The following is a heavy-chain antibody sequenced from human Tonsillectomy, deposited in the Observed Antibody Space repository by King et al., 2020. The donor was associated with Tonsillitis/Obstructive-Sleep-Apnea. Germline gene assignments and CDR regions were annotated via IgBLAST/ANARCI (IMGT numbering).Heavy chain of an antibody. CDR1: GYTFNNYG. CDR3: ARXGPSYXDLLXGXXPGXTXLXXXX. Sequence: QLVQSGAEVKKPGASVKVSCKASGYTFNNYGISWVRQAPGQGLEWVGWISAYNGYTNYAQKLQGRVTMTTDTSTGTAYMDLRSLRSDDTAVYYCARXGPSYXDLLXGXXPGXTXLXXXXXXQGTLVTVSS. J-gene: IGHJ4*02. V-gene: IGHV1-18*01. D-gene: IGHD3-9*01. CDR2: ISAYNGYT.